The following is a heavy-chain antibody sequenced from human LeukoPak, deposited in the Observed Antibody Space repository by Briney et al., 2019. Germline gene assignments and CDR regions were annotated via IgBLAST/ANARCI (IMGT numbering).Heavy chain of an antibody. D-gene: IGHD3-3*01. CDR2: IIPIFGTA. J-gene: IGHJ4*02. V-gene: IGHV1-69*01. CDR1: GGTFSSYA. Sequence: GSSVKVSCKASGGTFSSYAISWVRQAPGQGLEWMGGIIPIFGTANYAQKFQGRVTITADESTSTAYMELSSLRSEGTAVYYCARDLWSGYRYYFDYWGQGTLVTVSS. CDR3: ARDLWSGYRYYFDY.